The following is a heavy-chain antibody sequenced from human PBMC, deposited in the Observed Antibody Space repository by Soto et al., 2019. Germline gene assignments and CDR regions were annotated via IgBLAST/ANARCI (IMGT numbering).Heavy chain of an antibody. Sequence: ASVKVSCKASGYTFTSYDINWVRQATGQGLEWMGWMNPNSGNTGYAQKFQGRVTMTRNTSISTAYMELSSLGSEDTAVYYCARASLEDIVVVVAATYAFDIWGQGTMVTVSS. J-gene: IGHJ3*02. CDR1: GYTFTSYD. CDR3: ARASLEDIVVVVAATYAFDI. D-gene: IGHD2-15*01. V-gene: IGHV1-8*01. CDR2: MNPNSGNT.